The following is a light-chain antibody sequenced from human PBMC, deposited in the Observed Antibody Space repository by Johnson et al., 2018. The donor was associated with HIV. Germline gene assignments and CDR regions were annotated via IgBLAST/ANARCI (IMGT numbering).Light chain of an antibody. CDR3: GIWDASLSPLYV. CDR1: VSNIESYF. V-gene: IGLV1-51*02. Sequence: QSVLTQPPSVSAAPGQTVNISCSGNVSNIESYFVSWYQQLPGAAPTLLIYEDNKRPSGIPDRFSGSKSGATATLGITGLKTGDEADYYCGIWDASLSPLYVFVTGTKVTVL. CDR2: EDN. J-gene: IGLJ1*01.